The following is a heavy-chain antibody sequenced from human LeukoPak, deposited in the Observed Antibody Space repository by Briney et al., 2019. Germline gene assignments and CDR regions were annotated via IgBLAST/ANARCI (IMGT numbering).Heavy chain of an antibody. CDR2: IYYSGST. V-gene: IGHV4-59*01. D-gene: IGHD1-26*01. J-gene: IGHJ4*02. CDR1: GGSISPYY. Sequence: SETLSLTCTVSGGSISPYYWGWIRQPPGKGLEWIGYIYYSGSTNYNPSLKSRVTISLDTSKNQFSLKLSSVTAADTAIYYCARSDSGSYYRHWGQGTLVTVSS. CDR3: ARSDSGSYYRH.